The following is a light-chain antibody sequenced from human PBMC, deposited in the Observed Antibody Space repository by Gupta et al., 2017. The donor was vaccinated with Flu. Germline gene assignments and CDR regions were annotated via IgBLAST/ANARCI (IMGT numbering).Light chain of an antibody. CDR1: RIISSM. J-gene: IGKJ1*01. CDR2: GAS. Sequence: PATLSVSPGERATLSCRASRIISSMLAWYQQKPGQAPSLLIYGASTRATGVPARFSGSASGTEFTLTISSLQSEDFALYYCQQYNNWPLTFGQGTKVEIK. CDR3: QQYNNWPLT. V-gene: IGKV3-15*01.